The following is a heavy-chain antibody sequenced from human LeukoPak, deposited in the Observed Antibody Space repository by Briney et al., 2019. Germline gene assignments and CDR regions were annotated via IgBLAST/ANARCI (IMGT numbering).Heavy chain of an antibody. V-gene: IGHV4-38-2*02. Sequence: SETLSLTCTVSGYSISSGYYWGWIRQPPGKGLEWIGSIYHSGSTYYNPSLKSRVTISVDTSKNQFSLKLSSVTAADTAVYYCARPRYFFGDTGHTDIWGQGTMVTVSS. J-gene: IGHJ3*02. CDR3: ARPRYFFGDTGHTDI. D-gene: IGHD3-9*01. CDR2: IYHSGST. CDR1: GYSISSGYY.